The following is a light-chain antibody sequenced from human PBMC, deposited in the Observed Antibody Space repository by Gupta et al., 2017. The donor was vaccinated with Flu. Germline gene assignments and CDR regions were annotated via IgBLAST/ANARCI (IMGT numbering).Light chain of an antibody. CDR2: GAS. J-gene: IGKJ1*01. CDR3: QQNNSCPLT. V-gene: IGKV3-15*01. Sequence: GERVTISCRASQSVSSNLDWYQQKPGQAPRFLIYGASSRPTGTPATFSGSGSGTEFTLTISSLQSEDFAVYYCQQNNSCPLTFGQGTKVEIK. CDR1: QSVSSN.